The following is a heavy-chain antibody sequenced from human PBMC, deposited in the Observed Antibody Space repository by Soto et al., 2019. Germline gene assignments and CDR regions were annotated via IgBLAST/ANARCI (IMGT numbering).Heavy chain of an antibody. Sequence: SETLSLTCTVSGGSISSDTYYWSWIRQPPGKGLEWIGYIYYSGSTYYNPSLKSRLIISLDTSKNQFSLKLSSVTAADTAVYYCASTSYFDNSSSAYWGQGTLVTVS. CDR2: IYYSGST. D-gene: IGHD3-22*01. J-gene: IGHJ4*02. CDR3: ASTSYFDNSSSAY. CDR1: GGSISSDTYY. V-gene: IGHV4-30-4*01.